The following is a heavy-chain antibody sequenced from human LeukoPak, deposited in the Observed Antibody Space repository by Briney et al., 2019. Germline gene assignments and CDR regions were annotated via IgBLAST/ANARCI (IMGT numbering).Heavy chain of an antibody. V-gene: IGHV3-7*01. CDR2: IKQDGSET. D-gene: IGHD3-22*01. CDR3: ATYSSLNRREFQF. Sequence: GGSLRLSCAASGFTFSSYWMSWVRQAPGKGLEWVANIKQDGSETYYVDSVKDRFTISRDNAKNSLYLQMNSLRAEDTAVYYCATYSSLNRREFQFWGQGTLLTVSS. J-gene: IGHJ1*01. CDR1: GFTFSSYW.